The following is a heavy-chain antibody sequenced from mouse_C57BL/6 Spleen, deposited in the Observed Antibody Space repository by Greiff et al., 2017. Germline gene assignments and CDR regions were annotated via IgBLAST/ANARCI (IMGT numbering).Heavy chain of an antibody. Sequence: EVQLVESEGGLVQPGSSMKLSCTASGFTFSDYYMAWVRQVPEKGLEWVANINYDGSSTYYLDSLKSRFIISRDNAKNILYLQMSSLKSEDTATYYGARDRCYSSSYFDYWGQGTTLTVSS. CDR3: ARDRCYSSSYFDY. CDR1: GFTFSDYY. CDR2: INYDGSST. J-gene: IGHJ2*01. V-gene: IGHV5-16*01. D-gene: IGHD1-1*01.